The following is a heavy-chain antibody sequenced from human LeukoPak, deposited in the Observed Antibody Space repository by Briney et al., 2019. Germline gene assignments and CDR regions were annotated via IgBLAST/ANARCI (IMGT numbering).Heavy chain of an antibody. D-gene: IGHD6-6*01. CDR1: GFTFSSYS. Sequence: PGGSLRLSCAASGFTFSSYSMNWVRQAPGKGLEWVSYISSSSSTIYYADSVKGRFTISRDNAKNSLYLQMNSLRAEDTAVYYCARDLVLAYFDYWGQGTLVTVSS. J-gene: IGHJ4*02. V-gene: IGHV3-48*01. CDR3: ARDLVLAYFDY. CDR2: ISSSSSTI.